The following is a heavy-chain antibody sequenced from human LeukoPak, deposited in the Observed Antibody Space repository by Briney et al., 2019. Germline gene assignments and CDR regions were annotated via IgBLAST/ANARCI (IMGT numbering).Heavy chain of an antibody. J-gene: IGHJ4*02. Sequence: GESLRLSCVASGFTFTDHPMNWVRQAPGKGLEWVSYISSSSSTIYYADSVKGRFTISRDNAKNSLYLQMNSLRAEDTAVYYCARGSTYYDSSGQVPFDYWGQGTLVTVSS. CDR3: ARGSTYYDSSGQVPFDY. CDR2: ISSSSSTI. D-gene: IGHD3-22*01. V-gene: IGHV3-48*01. CDR1: GFTFTDHP.